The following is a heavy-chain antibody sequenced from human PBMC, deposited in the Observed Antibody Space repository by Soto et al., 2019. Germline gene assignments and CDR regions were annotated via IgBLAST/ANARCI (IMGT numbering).Heavy chain of an antibody. J-gene: IGHJ6*02. CDR3: ARTLAARQLIGLSYYYGMDV. CDR2: IIPIFGTA. V-gene: IGHV1-69*06. D-gene: IGHD6-6*01. Sequence: SVKVSCKASGGTFSSYAISWVRQAPGQGLEWMGGIIPIFGTANYAQKFQGRVTITADKSTSTAYMELSSLRSEDTAVYYCARTLAARQLIGLSYYYGMDVWGQGTTVTVSS. CDR1: GGTFSSYA.